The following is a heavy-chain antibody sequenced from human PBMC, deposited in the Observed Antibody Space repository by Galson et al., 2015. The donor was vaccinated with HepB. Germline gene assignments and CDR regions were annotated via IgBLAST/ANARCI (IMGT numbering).Heavy chain of an antibody. D-gene: IGHD5-24*01. CDR3: ARVGRWMR. J-gene: IGHJ4*02. Sequence: SCKGSGYTFTSYNFNWVRQAPGQGLEWMGWINTYNGSTNYAQKLQGRVTMTTDSSTGTVYMDLRSLRSDDTAVYYCARVGRWMRWGQGTLVTVSS. CDR1: GYTFTSYN. V-gene: IGHV1-18*01. CDR2: INTYNGST.